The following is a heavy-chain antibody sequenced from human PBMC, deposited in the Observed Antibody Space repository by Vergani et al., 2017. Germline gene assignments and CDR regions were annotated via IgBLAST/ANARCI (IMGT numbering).Heavy chain of an antibody. CDR1: GFTFSSYA. D-gene: IGHD3-3*01. CDR3: AKNFFATENLRPHDY. V-gene: IGHV3-23*01. J-gene: IGHJ4*02. Sequence: EVQLLESGGGLVQPGGSLRLSCAASGFTFSSYAMSWVRQAPGKGLEWVSAISGSGGSTYYADSVKGRFTISRDNSKNTLYLQMNSLRAEDTAGYYCAKNFFATENLRPHDYWGQGTLVTVSS. CDR2: ISGSGGST.